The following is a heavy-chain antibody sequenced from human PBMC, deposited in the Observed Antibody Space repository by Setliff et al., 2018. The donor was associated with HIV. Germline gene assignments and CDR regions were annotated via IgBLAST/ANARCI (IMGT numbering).Heavy chain of an antibody. J-gene: IGHJ4*02. D-gene: IGHD2-2*01. CDR1: GGTFSTYS. CDR3: VRESACSSTSCPKVLDY. V-gene: IGHV1-69*10. CDR2: IIPVLGVV. Sequence: EASVKVSCKASGGTFSTYSINWVRQAPGQGLEWMGGIIPVLGVVHNALQFQGRVTITADISTSTSYMELSSLRSEDSAVYYCVRESACSSTSCPKVLDYWGQGTLVTVSS.